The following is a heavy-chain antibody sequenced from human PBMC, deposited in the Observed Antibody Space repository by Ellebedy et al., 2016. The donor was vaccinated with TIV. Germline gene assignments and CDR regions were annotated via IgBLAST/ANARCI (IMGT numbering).Heavy chain of an antibody. CDR1: GFTFSSYS. V-gene: IGHV3-48*02. CDR2: ISSSSSTI. Sequence: GGSLRLXXAASGFTFSSYSMNWVRQAPGKGLEWVSYISSSSSTIYYADSVKGRFTISRDNAKNSLYLQMNSLRDEDTAVYYCASAHTIFGVVTPPGGYYYGMDVWGQGTTVTVSS. J-gene: IGHJ6*02. D-gene: IGHD3-3*01. CDR3: ASAHTIFGVVTPPGGYYYGMDV.